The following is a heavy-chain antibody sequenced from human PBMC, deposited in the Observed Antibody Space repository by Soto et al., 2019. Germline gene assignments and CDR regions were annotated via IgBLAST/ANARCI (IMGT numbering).Heavy chain of an antibody. CDR1: GFTFSSYS. CDR3: ARVFYGNWFDP. CDR2: ISGSSSI. D-gene: IGHD3-10*01. Sequence: EVQLVESGGGLVQPGGSLRLSCAASGFTFSSYSMNWVRQAPGKGLEWVSYISGSSSIYYADSMKGRFTISRDNAKNSLYLQMNSLRDEDTAVYYCARVFYGNWFDPWGQGTLVTVSS. J-gene: IGHJ5*02. V-gene: IGHV3-48*02.